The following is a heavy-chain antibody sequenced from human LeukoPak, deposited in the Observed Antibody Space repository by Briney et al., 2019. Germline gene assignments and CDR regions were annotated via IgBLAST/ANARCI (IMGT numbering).Heavy chain of an antibody. V-gene: IGHV4-34*01. CDR3: ARGLRLVRGAHNGMDV. D-gene: IGHD3-10*01. J-gene: IGHJ6*04. CDR1: GGSFSGYY. Sequence: SETLSLTCAVYGGSFSGYYWSWIRQPPGKGLEWIGEINHSGSTNYNPSLKSRVTISVDTSKNQFSLKLSSVTAADAAVYYCARGLRLVRGAHNGMDVWGKGTTVTVSS. CDR2: INHSGST.